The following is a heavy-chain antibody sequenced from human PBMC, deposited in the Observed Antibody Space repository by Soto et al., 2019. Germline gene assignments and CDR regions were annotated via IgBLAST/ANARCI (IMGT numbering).Heavy chain of an antibody. CDR1: GGTFSSYA. CDR2: IIPIFGTA. Sequence: SVKVSCKASGGTFSSYAISWVRQAPGQGLEWMGGIIPIFGTANYAQKFQGRVTITADESTSTAYMGLSSLRSEDTAVYYCARDKWETGEAAFDIWGQGTMVTVSS. V-gene: IGHV1-69*13. CDR3: ARDKWETGEAAFDI. J-gene: IGHJ3*02. D-gene: IGHD1-1*01.